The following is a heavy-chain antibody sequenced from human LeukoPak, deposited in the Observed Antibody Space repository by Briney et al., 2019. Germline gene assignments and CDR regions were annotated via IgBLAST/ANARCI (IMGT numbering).Heavy chain of an antibody. J-gene: IGHJ4*02. CDR1: GGSISSSSYY. Sequence: SETLSLTRTVSGGSISSSSYYWGWIRQPPGKGLEWIGSIYYSGSTYYNPSLKSRVTISVDTSKNQFSLKLSSVTAADTAVYYCARQPSVVTTDFDYWGQGTLVTVSS. CDR3: ARQPSVVTTDFDY. CDR2: IYYSGST. V-gene: IGHV4-39*01. D-gene: IGHD4-23*01.